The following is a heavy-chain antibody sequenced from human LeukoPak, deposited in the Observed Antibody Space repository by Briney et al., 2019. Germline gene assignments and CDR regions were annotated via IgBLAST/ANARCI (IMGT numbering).Heavy chain of an antibody. J-gene: IGHJ6*03. CDR3: ARGVMVSYYMDV. CDR1: GFPFSIYG. D-gene: IGHD2-8*01. CDR2: ISGSSSYI. V-gene: IGHV3-21*01. Sequence: PGGSLRLSCAGSGFPFSIYGMNWVRQAPGKGLEWVSFISGSSSYIYYADSVKGRITISRDNAKNSLYLQMNSLRAEDTAVYYCARGVMVSYYMDVWGKGTTVTVSS.